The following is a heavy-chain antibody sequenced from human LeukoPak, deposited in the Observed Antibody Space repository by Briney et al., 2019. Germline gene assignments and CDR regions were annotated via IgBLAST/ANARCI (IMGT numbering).Heavy chain of an antibody. CDR3: ARDPLPFRGAEFDY. CDR1: GGTFSSYA. CDR2: ISAYNGNT. V-gene: IGHV1-18*01. J-gene: IGHJ4*02. D-gene: IGHD4/OR15-4a*01. Sequence: GASVKVSCKASGGTFSSYAISWVRQAPGQGLEWMGWISAYNGNTNYAQKLQGRVTMTTDTSTSTAYMELRSLRSDDTAVYYCARDPLPFRGAEFDYWGQGTLVTVSS.